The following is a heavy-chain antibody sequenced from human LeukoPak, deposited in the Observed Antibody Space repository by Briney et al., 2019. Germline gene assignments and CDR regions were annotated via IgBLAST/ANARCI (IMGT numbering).Heavy chain of an antibody. J-gene: IGHJ4*02. CDR3: ARHGNREPFDY. CDR2: VYYSGST. D-gene: IGHD1-14*01. V-gene: IGHV4-39*01. Sequence: SETLSLTCVLSGASIRSSDYYWAWIRQPPGKGLEWIGTVYYSGSTYYNPSLKSRLTISVDTSNNSISLKVTSLTAADTAVYYCARHGNREPFDYWGQGSLVTVSS. CDR1: GASIRSSDYY.